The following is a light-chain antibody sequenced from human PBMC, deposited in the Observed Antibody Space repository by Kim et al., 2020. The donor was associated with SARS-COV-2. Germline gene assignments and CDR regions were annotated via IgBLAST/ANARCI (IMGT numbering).Light chain of an antibody. CDR3: QQDNGCPRT. Sequence: DIQMTQSPSSLSASVGDRVTITCRASQYISSSLAWYQQKPGKAPKPLMYAAASLHSGVPSRFSGSRSGTDFTLTISSLQPEDFATYYCQQDNGCPRTFGRGTKVDIK. CDR1: QYISSS. CDR2: AAA. J-gene: IGKJ1*01. V-gene: IGKV1-16*01.